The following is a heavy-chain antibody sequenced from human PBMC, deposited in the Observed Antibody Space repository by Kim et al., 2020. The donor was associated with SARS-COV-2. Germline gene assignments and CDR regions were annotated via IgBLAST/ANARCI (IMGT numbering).Heavy chain of an antibody. D-gene: IGHD3-10*01. CDR3: ARVGSGKWFGELLHIDY. J-gene: IGHJ4*02. V-gene: IGHV4-31*02. Sequence: LKGRVTISVDTSKNQFSLKRSSVTAADTAVYYCARVGSGKWFGELLHIDYWGQGTLVTVSS.